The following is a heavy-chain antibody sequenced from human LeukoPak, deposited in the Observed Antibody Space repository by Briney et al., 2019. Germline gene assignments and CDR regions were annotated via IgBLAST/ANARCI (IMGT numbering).Heavy chain of an antibody. V-gene: IGHV1-46*01. CDR3: ASGIRWLQLFDY. Sequence: ASVKVSCKASGYTFISYYMHWVRQAPGQGLEWMGIINPSGGSTSYAQKFQGRVTMTRDTSTSTVYMELSSLRSEDTAVYYCASGIRWLQLFDYWGQGTLVTVSS. CDR1: GYTFISYY. CDR2: INPSGGST. D-gene: IGHD5-24*01. J-gene: IGHJ4*02.